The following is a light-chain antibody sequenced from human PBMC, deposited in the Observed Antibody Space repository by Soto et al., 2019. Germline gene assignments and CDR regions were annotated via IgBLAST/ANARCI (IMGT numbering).Light chain of an antibody. V-gene: IGKV3-20*01. CDR2: GAS. CDR1: QSVSSSY. CDR3: QQYQT. J-gene: IGKJ1*01. Sequence: EIVLTQSPGTLSLSPGERATLSCRASQSVSSSYLAWYQQKPGQAPRLLIYGASSRATGIPDRFSGSGSGTDFTLTISSLQPDDFATYYCQQYQTFGQGTKVDIK.